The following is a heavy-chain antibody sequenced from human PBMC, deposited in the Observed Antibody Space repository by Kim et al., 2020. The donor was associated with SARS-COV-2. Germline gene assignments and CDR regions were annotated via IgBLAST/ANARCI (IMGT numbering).Heavy chain of an antibody. J-gene: IGHJ5*02. D-gene: IGHD6-19*01. Sequence: DNAVSVKSRITIDPDTSKNQFSLHLNSVTPEDTAVYYCARAVAGRNWFDPWGQGTLVTVSS. CDR3: ARAVAGRNWFDP. V-gene: IGHV6-1*01.